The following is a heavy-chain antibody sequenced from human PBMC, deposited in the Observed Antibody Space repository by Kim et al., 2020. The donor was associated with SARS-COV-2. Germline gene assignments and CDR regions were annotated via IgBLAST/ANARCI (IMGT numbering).Heavy chain of an antibody. V-gene: IGHV4-59*01. D-gene: IGHD1-26*01. CDR3: AGEVGAKAYFDY. Sequence: NSTPPIKSRVTIPVDTSKNQFSLKLSSVTAADTAVYYCAGEVGAKAYFDYWGQGTLVTVSS. J-gene: IGHJ4*02.